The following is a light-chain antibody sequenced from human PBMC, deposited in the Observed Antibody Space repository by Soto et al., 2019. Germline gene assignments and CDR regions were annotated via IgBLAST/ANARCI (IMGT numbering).Light chain of an antibody. V-gene: IGKV3-20*01. J-gene: IGKJ3*01. Sequence: ESVLTQSPGTLSMSPGERATLSCRASQRVSSSYSAWYQQKPGQAPRLLIYGASRRATGIPDRFSGSGSGTDFTLAISRLEPEDFAVYYCQQYGSSPCTFGPGTKVDIK. CDR3: QQYGSSPCT. CDR2: GAS. CDR1: QRVSSSY.